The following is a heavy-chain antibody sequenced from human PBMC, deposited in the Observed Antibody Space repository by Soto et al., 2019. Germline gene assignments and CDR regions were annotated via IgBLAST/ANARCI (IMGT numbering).Heavy chain of an antibody. CDR1: GFTFSGYA. Sequence: EVQLLEPGGGLVQPWGSQRLSCAASGFTFSGYAMTWVRQAPGKGLEWVSSISGRGANTYYADSVKGRFTISRDNSKNPLSLQMTSLRADDTAVYYCAKSPDFYYYGMDVCCQGTTVTVSS. CDR3: AKSPDFYYYGMDV. V-gene: IGHV3-23*01. CDR2: ISGRGANT. J-gene: IGHJ6*02.